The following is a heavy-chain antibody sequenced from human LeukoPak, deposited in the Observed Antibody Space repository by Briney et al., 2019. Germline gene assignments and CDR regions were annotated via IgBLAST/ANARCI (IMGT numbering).Heavy chain of an antibody. CDR3: ARASRPSNSWFDP. V-gene: IGHV4-38-2*01. J-gene: IGHJ5*02. CDR1: GHSFSSDSF. Sequence: PSETLSLTCGVSGHSFSSDSFWGWIRQPPGQGLEWIGSIHERGSTFYNPSLKSRVTISIDTSKNQFSLNVNSVTAADTAVYYYARASRPSNSWFDPWGQGTVVTVSS. D-gene: IGHD6-6*01. CDR2: IHERGST.